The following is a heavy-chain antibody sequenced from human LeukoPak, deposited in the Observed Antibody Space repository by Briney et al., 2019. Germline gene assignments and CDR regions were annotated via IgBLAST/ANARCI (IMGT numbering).Heavy chain of an antibody. CDR1: GDTVSRDSAA. V-gene: IGHV6-1*01. Sequence: SQTLSLTCAIYGDTVSRDSAAWNWIRQSPSRGLEWLGRTYYRSKWYHDYAVSVKSRITINADTSKNQFSLQLNSVTPEDTAVYYCARGGQNYFDYWGQGTLVTVSS. CDR3: ARGGQNYFDY. D-gene: IGHD6-25*01. J-gene: IGHJ4*02. CDR2: TYYRSKWYH.